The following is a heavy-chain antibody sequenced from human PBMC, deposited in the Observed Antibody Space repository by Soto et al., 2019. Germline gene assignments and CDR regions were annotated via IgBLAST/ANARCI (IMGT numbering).Heavy chain of an antibody. CDR3: AKAVGRSVGVVSGWQQGEYCYGMDV. J-gene: IGHJ6*01. CDR2: ISDDGNSI. CDR1: GFTFSRYS. Sequence: GGSLRLSCVASGFTFSRYSMHWVRQTPGKRLEWVAYISDDGNSIFYADSVKGRLTISRDNAKNTLYLQMNGLRAEDTAVYYCAKAVGRSVGVVSGWQQGEYCYGMDVWGK. D-gene: IGHD3-3*01. V-gene: IGHV3-30*18.